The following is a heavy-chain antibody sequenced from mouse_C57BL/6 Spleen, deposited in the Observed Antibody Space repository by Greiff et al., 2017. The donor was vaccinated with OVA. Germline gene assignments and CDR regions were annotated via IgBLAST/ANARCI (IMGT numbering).Heavy chain of an antibody. D-gene: IGHD2-3*01. CDR2: INPNNGGT. CDR1: GYTFTDYY. V-gene: IGHV1-26*01. CDR3: ARDGYYWNFDY. J-gene: IGHJ2*01. Sequence: EVQLQQSGPELVKPGASVKISCKASGYTFTDYYMNWVKQSHGKSLEWIGDINPNNGGTSYNQKFKGKATLTVDKSSSTAYIELRSLTSEDSAVYYCARDGYYWNFDYWGQGTTLTVSS.